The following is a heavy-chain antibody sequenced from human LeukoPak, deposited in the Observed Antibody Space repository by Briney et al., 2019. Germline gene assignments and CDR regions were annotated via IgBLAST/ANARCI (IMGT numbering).Heavy chain of an antibody. J-gene: IGHJ6*02. CDR2: IIPILDVA. D-gene: IGHD5-18*01. CDR3: ARFPVRGYTYGSVIHHMDV. CDR1: GGTFNTYA. V-gene: IGHV1-69*04. Sequence: SVKVSCKAPGGTFNTYAITWVRQAPGQGLEWMGRIIPILDVADSAQRFQGRVTITADRSTSTVYMELNSLRSEDTAIYYCARFPVRGYTYGSVIHHMDVWGQGTTVIVSS.